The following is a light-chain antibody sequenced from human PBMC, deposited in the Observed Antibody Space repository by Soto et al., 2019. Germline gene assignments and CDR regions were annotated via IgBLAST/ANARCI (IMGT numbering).Light chain of an antibody. CDR1: SSDVGSYNR. Sequence: QSGLTQPPSVSGSPGQSVTISCTGTSSDVGSYNRVSWYQQPPGTAPKLMIHEVSNRPSGVPDRFSGSKSGNTASLTISGLQAEDEADYYCSSYTSSSTLVFGGGTKLTVL. V-gene: IGLV2-18*02. J-gene: IGLJ2*01. CDR2: EVS. CDR3: SSYTSSSTLV.